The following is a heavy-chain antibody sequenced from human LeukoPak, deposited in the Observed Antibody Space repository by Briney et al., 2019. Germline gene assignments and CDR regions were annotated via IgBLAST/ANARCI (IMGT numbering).Heavy chain of an antibody. CDR3: AKDWGEDFDY. V-gene: IGHV3-48*01. CDR2: ISSSRSTT. D-gene: IGHD3-16*01. J-gene: IGHJ4*02. Sequence: GSLSLSCAVSGFTFSNSGMNWVRPAPGKGLEWVSYISSSRSTTYYADSVKGRFTISRDNSKNTLYLQMNSLRAEDTAVYYCAKDWGEDFDYWGQGALVTVSS. CDR1: GFTFSNSG.